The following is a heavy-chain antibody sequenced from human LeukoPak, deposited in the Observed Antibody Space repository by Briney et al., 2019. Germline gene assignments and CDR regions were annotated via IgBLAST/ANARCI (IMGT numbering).Heavy chain of an antibody. CDR3: AKGYCSSTSCYFDY. J-gene: IGHJ4*02. V-gene: IGHV3-23*01. CDR2: ISGSGGST. CDR1: GFTFSSYA. D-gene: IGHD2-2*01. Sequence: GGSLRPSCAASGFTFSSYAMSWVRQAPGKGLEWVSAISGSGGSTYYADSVKGRFTISRDNSKNTLYLQMNSLRAEDMAFYYCAKGYCSSTSCYFDYWGQGTLVTVSS.